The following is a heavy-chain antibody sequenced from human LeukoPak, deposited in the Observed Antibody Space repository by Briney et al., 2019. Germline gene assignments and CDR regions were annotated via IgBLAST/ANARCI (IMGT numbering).Heavy chain of an antibody. Sequence: PGGSLRLSCAASGFTFSSYAMSWVRQAPGKGLEWVSAISGSGGSTYYAGSVKGRFTISRDNSKNTLYLQMNSLRAEDTAVYYCAKIYPTFGVVSASGRSWGQGTLVTVSS. CDR3: AKIYPTFGVVSASGRS. V-gene: IGHV3-23*01. J-gene: IGHJ4*02. D-gene: IGHD3-3*01. CDR1: GFTFSSYA. CDR2: ISGSGGST.